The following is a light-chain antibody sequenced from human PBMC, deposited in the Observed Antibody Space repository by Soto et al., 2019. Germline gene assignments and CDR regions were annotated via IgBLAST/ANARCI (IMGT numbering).Light chain of an antibody. CDR1: QSVGKS. V-gene: IGKV3-20*01. J-gene: IGKJ1*01. Sequence: EIFLTQSPGTLSLSPGERATLSCRASQSVGKSLAWYQQKPGQAPRLLIYGASTRATGIPDRFSGSGSGTDFTLTISRLEPEDFAVYYCQQYGGSPRTFGQGTKVDIK. CDR3: QQYGGSPRT. CDR2: GAS.